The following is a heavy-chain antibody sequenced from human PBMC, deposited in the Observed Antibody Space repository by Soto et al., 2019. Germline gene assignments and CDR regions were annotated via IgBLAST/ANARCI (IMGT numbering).Heavy chain of an antibody. V-gene: IGHV3-30*18. Sequence: SCKASGYTFSSYGMHWVRQAPGKGLEWVAVISYDGSNKYYADSVKGRFTISRDNSKNTLYLQMNSLRAEDTAVYYCANNPSWPKGDAFDIWGQGTMVTVSS. D-gene: IGHD2-2*01. CDR2: ISYDGSNK. CDR3: ANNPSWPKGDAFDI. J-gene: IGHJ3*02. CDR1: GYTFSSYG.